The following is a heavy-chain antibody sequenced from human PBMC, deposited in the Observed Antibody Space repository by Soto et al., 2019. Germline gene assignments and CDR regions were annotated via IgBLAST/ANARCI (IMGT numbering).Heavy chain of an antibody. V-gene: IGHV3-48*01. Sequence: GGSLRLTCAASGFTFGSYSMNWVRQAPGKGLEWVSYISSSSSTIYYADSVKGRFTISRDNAKNSLYLQMNSLRAEDTAVYYCARDRYYYDSSGYYPWGQGTLVTVSS. CDR1: GFTFGSYS. CDR2: ISSSSSTI. CDR3: ARDRYYYDSSGYYP. D-gene: IGHD3-22*01. J-gene: IGHJ5*02.